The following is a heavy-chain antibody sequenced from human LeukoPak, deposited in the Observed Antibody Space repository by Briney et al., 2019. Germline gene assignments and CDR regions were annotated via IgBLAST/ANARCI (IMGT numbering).Heavy chain of an antibody. V-gene: IGHV3-53*04. CDR3: ARGPVDSGYEYYFDY. CDR2: IYSGGST. D-gene: IGHD5-12*01. CDR1: GFTVSSNY. Sequence: GGSLRLSCAASGFTVSSNYMSWVRQAPGKGLEWVSVIYSGGSTYYADSVKGRFTISRHNSKNTLYLQMNSLRAGDTAVYYCARGPVDSGYEYYFDYWGQGTLVTVSS. J-gene: IGHJ4*02.